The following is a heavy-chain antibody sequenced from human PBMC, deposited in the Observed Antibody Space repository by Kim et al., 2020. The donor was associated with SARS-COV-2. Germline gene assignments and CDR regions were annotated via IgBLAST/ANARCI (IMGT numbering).Heavy chain of an antibody. D-gene: IGHD3-3*01. Sequence: GRFTISRDNSKNTLYLQMTSLRAEDTAVYYCAKALYYDFWSGYGYGMDVWGQGTTVTVSS. J-gene: IGHJ6*02. CDR3: AKALYYDFWSGYGYGMDV. V-gene: IGHV3-23*01.